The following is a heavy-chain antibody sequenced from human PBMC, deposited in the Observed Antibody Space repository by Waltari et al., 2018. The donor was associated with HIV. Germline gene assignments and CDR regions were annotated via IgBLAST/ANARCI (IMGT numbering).Heavy chain of an antibody. Sequence: EVQLVESGGGLIQPGGSLRLSCAASGFTVSSTYMSLVRQAPGKGLEWVSVIYSGGSTYYADSVKGRFTISRDNSKNTLYLQMNSLRAEDTAVYYCARDHDSSGWSFYYGMDVWGQGTTVTVSS. CDR2: IYSGGST. V-gene: IGHV3-53*01. CDR3: ARDHDSSGWSFYYGMDV. CDR1: GFTVSSTY. J-gene: IGHJ6*02. D-gene: IGHD3-22*01.